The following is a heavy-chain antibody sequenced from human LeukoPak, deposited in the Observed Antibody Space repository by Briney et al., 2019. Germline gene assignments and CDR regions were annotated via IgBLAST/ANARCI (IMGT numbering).Heavy chain of an antibody. V-gene: IGHV4-34*01. CDR1: GGSFSGYY. D-gene: IGHD3-3*01. Sequence: SETLSLTCAVYGGSFSGYYWSWIRQPPGKGLERNGEINHSGSTNYNPSLKSRVTISVDTSKNQFSLNLSSVTAADTAVYYCARGPYCDFWSGYSHDFDYWGQGTLVTVSS. CDR3: ARGPYCDFWSGYSHDFDY. CDR2: INHSGST. J-gene: IGHJ4*02.